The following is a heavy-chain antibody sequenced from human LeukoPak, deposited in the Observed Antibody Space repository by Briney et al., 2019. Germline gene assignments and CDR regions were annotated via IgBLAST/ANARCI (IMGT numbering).Heavy chain of an antibody. CDR3: ARDPTSHLLDY. CDR2: INPSGGST. CDR1: GYTFTSYY. D-gene: IGHD1-26*01. Sequence: ALVKVSCKASGYTFTSYYMHWVRQAPGQGLEWMGIINPSGGSTSYAQKFQGRVTMTRDTSTSTVYMELSSLRSEDTAVYYCARDPTSHLLDYWGQGTLVTVSS. J-gene: IGHJ4*02. V-gene: IGHV1-46*01.